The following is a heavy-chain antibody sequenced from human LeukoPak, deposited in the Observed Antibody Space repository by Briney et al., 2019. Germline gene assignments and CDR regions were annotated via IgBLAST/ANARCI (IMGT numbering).Heavy chain of an antibody. J-gene: IGHJ4*02. Sequence: GGSLRLSCAASGFTFSSYSMNWVRQAPGKWLEWVSYISSSSSTIYYADSVKGRFTISRDNAKNSLYLQMNSLRAEDTAVYYCARDSLLRGYRAVDYWGQGTLVTVSS. V-gene: IGHV3-48*04. CDR1: GFTFSSYS. D-gene: IGHD5-18*01. CDR2: ISSSSSTI. CDR3: ARDSLLRGYRAVDY.